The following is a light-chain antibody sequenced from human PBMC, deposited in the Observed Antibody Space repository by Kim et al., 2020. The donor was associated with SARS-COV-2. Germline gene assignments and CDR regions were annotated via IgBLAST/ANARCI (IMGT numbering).Light chain of an antibody. J-gene: IGKJ2*01. CDR3: QQSCSTPRT. V-gene: IGKV1-39*01. Sequence: SASVGDRVTLTCRASQNIMKYLNWYQQKPGKAPKLLIHAASSLQSGVPSRFSGSGSGTDFSLTINSLQLEDFATYSCQQSCSTPRTFGQGTKLEI. CDR1: QNIMKY. CDR2: AAS.